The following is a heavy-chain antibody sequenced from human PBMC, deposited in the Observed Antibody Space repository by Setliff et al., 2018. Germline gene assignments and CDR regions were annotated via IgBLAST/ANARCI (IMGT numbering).Heavy chain of an antibody. D-gene: IGHD3-9*01. CDR2: INPNSGNT. CDR1: GYSFTNYD. Sequence: ASVKVSCKASGYSFTNYDINWVRQATGQGLEWMGWINPNSGNTDYAQKFQGRVTMTTNTSINTAYMELSSLRFEDTAVYYCARDRAYYDILTGYYTHDAFDSWGQGTMVTVSS. V-gene: IGHV1-8*02. CDR3: ARDRAYYDILTGYYTHDAFDS. J-gene: IGHJ3*02.